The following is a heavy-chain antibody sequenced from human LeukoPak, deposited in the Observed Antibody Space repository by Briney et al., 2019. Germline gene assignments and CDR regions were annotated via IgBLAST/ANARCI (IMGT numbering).Heavy chain of an antibody. D-gene: IGHD6-19*01. V-gene: IGHV4-59*01. CDR3: ARVGVAVAGFDY. CDR2: IYYSGST. J-gene: IGHJ4*02. Sequence: SETLSLTCTVSGGSISSYSWSWFRQPPGKGLEWIGYIYYSGSTNYNPSLKSRVTISVDTSKNQFSLKLSSVTAADTAVYYCARVGVAVAGFDYWGQGTLVTVSS. CDR1: GGSISSYS.